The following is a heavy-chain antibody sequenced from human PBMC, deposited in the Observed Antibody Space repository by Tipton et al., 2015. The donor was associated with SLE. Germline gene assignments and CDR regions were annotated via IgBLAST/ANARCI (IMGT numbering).Heavy chain of an antibody. CDR3: ARAVYFDFWSGPNWFDP. CDR2: IKLDGSEK. CDR1: GFTFSSHW. J-gene: IGHJ5*02. Sequence: SLRLSCAASGFTFSSHWMSWVRQAPGKGLEWVANIKLDGSEKYYVDSVKGRFTISRDNTKNSLYLQMNSLRAEDTAVYYCARAVYFDFWSGPNWFDPWGQGTLVTVSS. V-gene: IGHV3-7*01. D-gene: IGHD3-3*01.